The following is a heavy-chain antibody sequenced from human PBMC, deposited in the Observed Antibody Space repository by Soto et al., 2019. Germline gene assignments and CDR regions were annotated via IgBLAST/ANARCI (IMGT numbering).Heavy chain of an antibody. V-gene: IGHV3-48*01. J-gene: IGHJ4*02. CDR2: ISSSSSTI. CDR1: GFTFSSYS. CDR3: ATGELSYDYIWGSYRPTQFDY. D-gene: IGHD3-16*02. Sequence: GGSLRLSCAASGFTFSSYSMNWVRQAPWKGLEWFSYISSSSSTIYYADSVKGRFTISRDNAKNSLYLQMNSLRAEDTAVYYCATGELSYDYIWGSYRPTQFDYWGQGTLVTVSS.